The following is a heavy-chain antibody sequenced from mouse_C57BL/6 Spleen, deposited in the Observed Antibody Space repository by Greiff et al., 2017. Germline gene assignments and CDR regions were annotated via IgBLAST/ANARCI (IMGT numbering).Heavy chain of an antibody. V-gene: IGHV5-6*01. CDR2: ISSGGSYT. D-gene: IGHD1-1*01. J-gene: IGHJ3*01. Sequence: DVHLVESGGDLVKPGGSLKLSCAASGFTFSSYGMSWVRQTPDKRLEWVATISSGGSYTYYPDSVKGRFTISRDNAKNTLYLQMSSLKSEDTAMYYCARHPLITTVVAKPWFAYWGQGTLVTVSA. CDR3: ARHPLITTVVAKPWFAY. CDR1: GFTFSSYG.